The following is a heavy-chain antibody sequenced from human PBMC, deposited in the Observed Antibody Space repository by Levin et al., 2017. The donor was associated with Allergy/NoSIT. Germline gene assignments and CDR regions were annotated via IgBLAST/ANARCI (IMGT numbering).Heavy chain of an antibody. CDR3: AREEGWGYHYGMNV. CDR1: GFTFTSFW. Sequence: SCAASGFTFTSFWMTWVRQAPGKGLEWVANIKQDGSETYYVGSVKGRFTISRDNAKNSVYLQMNSLRVDDTAVYYCAREEGWGYHYGMNVWGQGTTVTVSS. D-gene: IGHD3-16*02. CDR2: IKQDGSET. V-gene: IGHV3-7*01. J-gene: IGHJ6*02.